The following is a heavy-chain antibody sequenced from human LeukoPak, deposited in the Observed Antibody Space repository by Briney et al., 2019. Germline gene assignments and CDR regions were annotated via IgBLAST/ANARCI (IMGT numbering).Heavy chain of an antibody. CDR2: INSDGSST. D-gene: IGHD3-9*01. CDR3: YSAFTNYDILTGYRHDAFDI. J-gene: IGHJ3*02. CDR1: GFTFSSYW. V-gene: IGHV3-74*01. Sequence: GGSLRLSCAASGFTFSSYWMHWVRQAPGKGLVWVSRINSDGSSTRYADSVKGRLTISRDNAKNTLYLQMNSLRAEDTAVYYCYSAFTNYDILTGYRHDAFDIWGQGTMVTVSS.